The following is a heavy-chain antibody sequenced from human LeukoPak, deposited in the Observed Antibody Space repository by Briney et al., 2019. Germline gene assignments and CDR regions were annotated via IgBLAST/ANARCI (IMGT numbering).Heavy chain of an antibody. V-gene: IGHV4-61*02. CDR2: VYTSGST. D-gene: IGHD3-22*01. CDR1: GGSINSGSYY. Sequence: SETLSLTCTVSGGSINSGSYYWTWIRQPAGKGLEWIGRVYTSGSTNYKPSLRSRVTISLDASKNQFSLQLSSVTAADTAVYYCARLSYDSSGYDVFDIWGQGTMVTVSS. CDR3: ARLSYDSSGYDVFDI. J-gene: IGHJ3*02.